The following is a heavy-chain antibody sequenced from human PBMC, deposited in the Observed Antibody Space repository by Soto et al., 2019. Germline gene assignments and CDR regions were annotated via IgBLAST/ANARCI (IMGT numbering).Heavy chain of an antibody. CDR2: INPDNGNT. CDR3: ARGIATGQLDP. CDR1: GYTFTRYT. J-gene: IGHJ5*02. D-gene: IGHD2-15*01. V-gene: IGHV1-3*01. Sequence: GASVKVSCKASGYTFTRYTMNWVRQDPGQRLEWMGWINPDNGNTKSSQKFQDIVIINRDTYASKAYMDLGSLRSEDTAVYYCARGIATGQLDPWGQGTLVTVSS.